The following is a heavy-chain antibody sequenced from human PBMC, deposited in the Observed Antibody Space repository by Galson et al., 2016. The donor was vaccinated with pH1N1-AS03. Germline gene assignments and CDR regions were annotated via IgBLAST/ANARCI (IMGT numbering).Heavy chain of an antibody. J-gene: IGHJ3*01. CDR1: GDSVSGNSLA. Sequence: CAISGDSVSGNSLAWNWIRQSPSRGLEWLGRTYYRSKWFNDYAASVKSRIIINPDTSKNQFSLQLDSVTPEDTALYYCVGDHFHAFDVWGQGTVVTVSS. CDR3: VGDHFHAFDV. CDR2: TYYRSKWFN. V-gene: IGHV6-1*01.